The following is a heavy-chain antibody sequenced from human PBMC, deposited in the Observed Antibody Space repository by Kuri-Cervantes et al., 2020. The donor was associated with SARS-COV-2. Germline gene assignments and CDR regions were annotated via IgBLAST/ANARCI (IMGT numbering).Heavy chain of an antibody. CDR3: ARAFLRGGSDY. V-gene: IGHV3-74*01. J-gene: IGHJ4*02. CDR2: TNTDGSST. Sequence: GESLKISCAASGFTFSNYWMHWVRKAPGKGLVWVSRTNTDGSSTSYADSVKGRFTISRDNAKNTLYLQRNSLRAEDTAVYYCARAFLRGGSDYWGQGTLVTVSS. CDR1: GFTFSNYW. D-gene: IGHD1-26*01.